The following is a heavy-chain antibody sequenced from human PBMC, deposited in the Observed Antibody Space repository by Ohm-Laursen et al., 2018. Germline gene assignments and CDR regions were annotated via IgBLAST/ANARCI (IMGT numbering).Heavy chain of an antibody. V-gene: IGHV3-7*01. J-gene: IGHJ3*02. CDR2: IKQDGSEK. Sequence: SLRLSCAASGFSFSSYWMSWVRQAPGKGLEWVANIKQDGSEKYYVDSVTGRFTISRDNAKNSLYLQMNSLRAEDTAVYYCFSGPSWEIWGQGTVVTVSS. D-gene: IGHD1-26*01. CDR3: FSGPSWEI. CDR1: GFSFSSYW.